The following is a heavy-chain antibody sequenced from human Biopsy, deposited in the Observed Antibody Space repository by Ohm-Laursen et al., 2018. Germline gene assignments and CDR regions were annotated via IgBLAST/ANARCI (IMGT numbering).Heavy chain of an antibody. Sequence: SSVKVSCKSSRVTFSSYAVSWVRQAPGQGLEWMGGIIPMFGTTNYAQKFQGRLSITAVKSTTAAYLELSGLRSEDTAVYYCASHVTYNFNGGLDYWGHGTLVTVSS. J-gene: IGHJ4*01. CDR1: RVTFSSYA. V-gene: IGHV1-69*06. CDR3: ASHVTYNFNGGLDY. CDR2: IIPMFGTT. D-gene: IGHD1-14*01.